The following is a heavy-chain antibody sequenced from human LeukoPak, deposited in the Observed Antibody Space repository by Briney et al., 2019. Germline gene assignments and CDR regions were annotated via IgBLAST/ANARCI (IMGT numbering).Heavy chain of an antibody. Sequence: PSETLSLTCTVSGGSISSYYWSWIRQPPGKGLEWIGYIYYSGSTNYNPSLKSRVTISVDTSKNQFSLKLSSVTAADTAVYYCAGGSYYDYYYYYMDAWGKGTTVTVPS. CDR2: IYYSGST. V-gene: IGHV4-59*01. CDR3: AGGSYYDYYYYYMDA. CDR1: GGSISSYY. J-gene: IGHJ6*03. D-gene: IGHD1-26*01.